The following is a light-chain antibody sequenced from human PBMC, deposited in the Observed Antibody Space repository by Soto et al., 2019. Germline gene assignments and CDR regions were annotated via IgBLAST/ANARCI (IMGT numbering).Light chain of an antibody. Sequence: SYELTQPSSVSVSPGQTARITCSGDVLAKKYARWFQQKPGQAPVLVIYKDSERPSGIPERFSGSSSGTTVTLTISGAQVEDEADYYCDSAADNNVVFGGGTKGTVL. CDR1: VLAKKY. V-gene: IGLV3-27*01. J-gene: IGLJ2*01. CDR2: KDS. CDR3: DSAADNNVV.